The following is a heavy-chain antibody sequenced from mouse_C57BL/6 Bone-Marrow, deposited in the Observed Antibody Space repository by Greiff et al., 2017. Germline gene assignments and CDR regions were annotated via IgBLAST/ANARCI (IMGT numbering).Heavy chain of an antibody. D-gene: IGHD2-1*01. CDR2: IDPENGDT. Sequence: EDQLQQSGAELVRPGASVKLSCTASGFNIKDDYMHWVKQRPEQGLEWIGWIDPENGDTEYASKFQGKATITADTSSNTAYLQLSSLTSEDTAVYYCTTYGNYASWFAYWGQGTLVTVSA. CDR1: GFNIKDDY. V-gene: IGHV14-4*01. J-gene: IGHJ3*01. CDR3: TTYGNYASWFAY.